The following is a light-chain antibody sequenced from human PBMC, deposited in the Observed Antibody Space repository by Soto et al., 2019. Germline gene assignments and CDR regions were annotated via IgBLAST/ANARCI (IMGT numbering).Light chain of an antibody. CDR2: RTS. CDR3: QQYNNWPRAT. Sequence: EIVMTQSPATLSVSPGEGATLSCRASQSISSNLAWYQQKPGQAPRLLMFRTSSRATGFPARFSGSGSGTEFNLTISSLQSEDFGVYYCQQYNNWPRATFGGGTKVDI. J-gene: IGKJ4*01. V-gene: IGKV3-15*01. CDR1: QSISSN.